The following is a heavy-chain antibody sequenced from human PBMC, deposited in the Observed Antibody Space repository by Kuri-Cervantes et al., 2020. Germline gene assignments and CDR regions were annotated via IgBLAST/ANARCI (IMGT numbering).Heavy chain of an antibody. CDR3: ARLVDSSRGPCFDY. CDR2: IYTGGTT. CDR1: GGSISSSSYY. V-gene: IGHV4-61*02. D-gene: IGHD3-22*01. J-gene: IGHJ4*02. Sequence: SETLSLTCTVSGGSISSSSYYWGWIRQPAGKGLEWIGRIYTGGTTNYNPSLKSRVTISVDTSKNQFSLKLSSVTAADTAVYYCARLVDSSRGPCFDYWGQGTLVTVSS.